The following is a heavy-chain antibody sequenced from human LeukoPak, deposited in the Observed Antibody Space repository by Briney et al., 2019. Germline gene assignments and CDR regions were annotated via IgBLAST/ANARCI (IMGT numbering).Heavy chain of an antibody. V-gene: IGHV4-59*01. Sequence: SETLSLTCTVSGGSINSYYWSWIRQPPGKGLEWIGNIYYSGSTNYNPSLKSRVTISVDTSKNQLSLKLSSVTAADTAVYYCARGSTAPTGWFDPWGQGTLVTVSS. D-gene: IGHD5-18*01. J-gene: IGHJ5*02. CDR1: GGSINSYY. CDR3: ARGSTAPTGWFDP. CDR2: IYYSGST.